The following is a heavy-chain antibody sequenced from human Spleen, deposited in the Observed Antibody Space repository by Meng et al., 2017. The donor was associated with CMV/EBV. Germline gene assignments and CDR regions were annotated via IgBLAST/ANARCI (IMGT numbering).Heavy chain of an antibody. J-gene: IGHJ6*02. V-gene: IGHV3-53*01. D-gene: IGHD6-6*01. CDR2: LYSGGTT. Sequence: GGSLRLSCAASGFTVSKIYMSWVRQAPGKGLEWVSILYSGGTTDYAESVKGRFSISRDNSKNTVYLQMNSLRPEDTAMYYCARDGKSWGGSSSPTTYYYYYGMDVWGQGTTVTVSS. CDR1: GFTVSKIY. CDR3: ARDGKSWGGSSSPTTYYYYYGMDV.